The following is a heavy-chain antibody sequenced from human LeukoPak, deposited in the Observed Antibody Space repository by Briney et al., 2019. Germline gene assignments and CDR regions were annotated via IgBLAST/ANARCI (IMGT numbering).Heavy chain of an antibody. D-gene: IGHD6-13*01. V-gene: IGHV3-7*01. CDR3: ARAALGYSSSWYVGYFQH. Sequence: VGSLRLSCVASGFTFSSYWMSCVRQAPGKGLEWVANIKQDGSEKYYVDSVKGRFTISRDNAKNSLYLQMNSLRAEDTAVYYCARAALGYSSSWYVGYFQHWGQGTLVTVSS. CDR2: IKQDGSEK. J-gene: IGHJ1*01. CDR1: GFTFSSYW.